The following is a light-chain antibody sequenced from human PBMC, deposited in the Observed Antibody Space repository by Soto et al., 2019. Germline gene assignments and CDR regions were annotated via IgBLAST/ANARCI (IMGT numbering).Light chain of an antibody. J-gene: IGKJ4*01. CDR3: QQYKNWPPLT. V-gene: IGKV3-15*01. CDR2: GAS. Sequence: EIVMTQSPATLSVSPGERATLSCRASQSVSSNLALYQQKPGQAPRLLIYGASTRATGIPARFSGSGSGTEYTHTISSLQSEEFAVYYCQQYKNWPPLTFGGGTKVEIK. CDR1: QSVSSN.